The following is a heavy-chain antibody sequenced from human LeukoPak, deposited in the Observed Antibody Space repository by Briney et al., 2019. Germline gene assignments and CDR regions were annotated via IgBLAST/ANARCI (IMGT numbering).Heavy chain of an antibody. V-gene: IGHV1-69*04. CDR1: GGTFSSYA. CDR3: ASYYYDSSGYYYPLDY. J-gene: IGHJ4*02. D-gene: IGHD3-22*01. CDR2: IIPIFGIA. Sequence: SVKVSCKASGGTFSSYAISWVRQAPGHGLEWMGRIIPIFGIANYAQKFQGRVTITADKSTSTAYMELSSLRSEDTAVYYCASYYYDSSGYYYPLDYWGQGTLVTVSS.